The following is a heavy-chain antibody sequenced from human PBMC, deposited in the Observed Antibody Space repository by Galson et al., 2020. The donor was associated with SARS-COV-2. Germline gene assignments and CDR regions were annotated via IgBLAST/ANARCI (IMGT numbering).Heavy chain of an antibody. CDR2: ISYDGSNK. CDR1: GFTFSSYG. D-gene: IGHD4-17*01. V-gene: IGHV3-30*18. Sequence: GESLKISCAASGFTFSSYGMHWVRQAPGKGLEWVAVISYDGSNKYYADSVKGRFTISRDNSKNTLYLQMNSLRAEDTAVYYCAKERDDYGVTSLGYGGQGTLFTVSS. CDR3: AKERDDYGVTSLGY. J-gene: IGHJ4*02.